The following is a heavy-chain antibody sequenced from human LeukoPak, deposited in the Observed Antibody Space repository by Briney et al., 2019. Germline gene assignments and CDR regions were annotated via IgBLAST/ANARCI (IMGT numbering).Heavy chain of an antibody. CDR1: GYTFTSYD. D-gene: IGHD3-10*01. Sequence: GASVKVSCKASGYTFTSYDINWVRQATGQGLEWMGWMNPNSGNTGYAQKFQGRVTMTRNTSISTAYMELSSLRAEDTAVYYCARDRGWSQTYGSGTYGLDYWGQGTLVTVSS. V-gene: IGHV1-8*01. CDR3: ARDRGWSQTYGSGTYGLDY. J-gene: IGHJ4*02. CDR2: MNPNSGNT.